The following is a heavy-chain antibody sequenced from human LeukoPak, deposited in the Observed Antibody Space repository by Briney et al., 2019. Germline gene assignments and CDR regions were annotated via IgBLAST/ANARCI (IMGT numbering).Heavy chain of an antibody. CDR1: GFTFSSYS. CDR2: ISGSSHII. CDR3: VRDWPSPFDY. V-gene: IGHV3-48*01. Sequence: PGGSLRLSCAASGFTFSSYSMNWVRQAPGKGPEWVSHISGSSHIIYYAESVKGRFTISRDNAKNSLYLQMNSLRAEDAAVYYCVRDWPSPFDYWGQGTLVTVSS. J-gene: IGHJ4*02.